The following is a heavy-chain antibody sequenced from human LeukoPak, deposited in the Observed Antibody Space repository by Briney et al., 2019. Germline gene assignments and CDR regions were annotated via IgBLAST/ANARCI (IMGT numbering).Heavy chain of an antibody. CDR3: ARVSSIAARPDAFDI. J-gene: IGHJ3*02. CDR2: IYYSGST. CDR1: GDSNSTYY. D-gene: IGHD6-6*01. V-gene: IGHV4-59*01. Sequence: PSETLSLTCTVSGDSNSTYYWTWVRQPPGKGLEWIGYIYYSGSTNYNPSLKSRVTISVDTSKNQFFLKLSSVTAADTAVYYCARVSSIAARPDAFDIWGQGTMVTVSS.